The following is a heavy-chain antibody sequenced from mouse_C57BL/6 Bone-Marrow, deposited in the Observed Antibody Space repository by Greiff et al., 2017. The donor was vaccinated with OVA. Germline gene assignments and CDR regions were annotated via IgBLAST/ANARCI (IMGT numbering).Heavy chain of an antibody. V-gene: IGHV14-1*01. Sequence: VQLQQSGAELVRPGASVKLSCTASGFTIKDYYMHWVKQRPEQGLEWIGRIDPEDGDTEYAPKFQGKATMTADTSSNTAYLQLSSLTSEDTAVYYCTTGRWFLYFDYWGQGTTLTVSS. CDR2: IDPEDGDT. D-gene: IGHD2-3*01. J-gene: IGHJ2*01. CDR3: TTGRWFLYFDY. CDR1: GFTIKDYY.